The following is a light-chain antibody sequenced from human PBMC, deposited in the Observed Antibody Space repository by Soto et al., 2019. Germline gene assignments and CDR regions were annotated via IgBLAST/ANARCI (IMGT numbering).Light chain of an antibody. V-gene: IGKV3-20*01. CDR1: QSVDRRF. CDR3: QQYAPYT. CDR2: AAS. J-gene: IGKJ2*01. Sequence: EVVLAQSLGTLSLSPGERANLSCRASQSVDRRFLAWYQHKPGQAPRPLIYAASSRATGVPDRFSGTGSGTDFTLTISRLEPEAFAVYYCQQYAPYTFGQGTKLEIK.